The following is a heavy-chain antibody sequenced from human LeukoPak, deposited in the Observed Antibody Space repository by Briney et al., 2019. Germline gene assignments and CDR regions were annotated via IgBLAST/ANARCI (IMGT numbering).Heavy chain of an antibody. CDR1: GFTFSSYS. D-gene: IGHD1-26*01. V-gene: IGHV3-21*04. CDR3: ARALYSGSYYRAFDI. J-gene: IGHJ3*02. CDR2: ISSSSSYI. Sequence: GGSLRLSCAASGFTFSSYSMNWVRQAPGKGLEWVSSISSSSSYIYYADSVKGRFTISRDNAKNTLYLQMNSLRAEDTAVYYCARALYSGSYYRAFDIWGQGTMVTVSS.